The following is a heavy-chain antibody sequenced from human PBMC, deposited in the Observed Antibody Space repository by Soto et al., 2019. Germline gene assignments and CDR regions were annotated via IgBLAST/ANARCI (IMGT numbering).Heavy chain of an antibody. V-gene: IGHV4-59*01. Sequence: PSETLSLTCTVSGGSISNYYWSWIRQFPGKGLEWIGYIFYSGTTYYNPSLKSRVTITLDTFRNQLSLKLTSVTAADKAVYNCTSRPYRYSGYDSHFDSWGQGTLVTVSS. CDR1: GGSISNYY. D-gene: IGHD5-12*01. J-gene: IGHJ4*02. CDR2: IFYSGTT. CDR3: TSRPYRYSGYDSHFDS.